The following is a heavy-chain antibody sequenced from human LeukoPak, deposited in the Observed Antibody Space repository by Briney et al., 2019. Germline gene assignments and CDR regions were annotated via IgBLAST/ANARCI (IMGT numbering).Heavy chain of an antibody. V-gene: IGHV3-66*02. CDR3: AKDSRPLGYCSRGTCFDFDY. Sequence: PGGSLRLSCVVSGFIVNNNYINWVRQAPGKGLESVSVFYSDGTTYHADSVKGRFTISRDNSKNTLYLQMNSLRVEDTAVYYCAKDSRPLGYCSRGTCFDFDYWGQGTLVTVSS. J-gene: IGHJ4*02. D-gene: IGHD2-15*01. CDR1: GFIVNNNY. CDR2: FYSDGTT.